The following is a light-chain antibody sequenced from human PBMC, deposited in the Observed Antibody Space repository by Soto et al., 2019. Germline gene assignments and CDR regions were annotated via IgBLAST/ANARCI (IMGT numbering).Light chain of an antibody. V-gene: IGKV3-20*01. CDR2: GAS. J-gene: IGKJ5*01. Sequence: EIVLTQSPGTLSLSPGERATLSCMASQSVSSSYLAWYQQKPGQAPRLLIYGASSRATGIPDRFSGSGSGTDFTLTISILEPEDFAVYYCQQYGSSVITFGQGTRLEIK. CDR3: QQYGSSVIT. CDR1: QSVSSSY.